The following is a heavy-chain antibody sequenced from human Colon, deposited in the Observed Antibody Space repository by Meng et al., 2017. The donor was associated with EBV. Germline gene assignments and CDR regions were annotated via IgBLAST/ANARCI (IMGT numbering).Heavy chain of an antibody. CDR1: GGSISTSGYY. Sequence: QSQLQESGPGLVXPXXXXXLTXSVSGGSISTSGYYWGWIRQPPGKGLEWIGSIGHSGFTYYTPSLKSRVAVSLDTSKSQFSLMLTSVTAADTAVYYCVRSSAWVRTGFDPWGQGTLVTVSS. D-gene: IGHD6-19*01. CDR2: IGHSGFT. CDR3: VRSSAWVRTGFDP. V-gene: IGHV4-39*01. J-gene: IGHJ5*02.